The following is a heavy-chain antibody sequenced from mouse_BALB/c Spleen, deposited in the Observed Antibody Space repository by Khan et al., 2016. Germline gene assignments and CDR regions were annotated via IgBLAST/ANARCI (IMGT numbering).Heavy chain of an antibody. J-gene: IGHJ2*01. D-gene: IGHD2-1*01. CDR1: GFTFSSYA. V-gene: IGHV5-6-5*01. CDR3: AREDYGNYGDYFDY. CDR2: ISSGGST. Sequence: EVELVESGGGLVKPGGSLKLSCAASGFTFSSYAMSWVRQTPEKRLEWVASISSGGSTYYPDSVKGRFTISRDNARNILNPQMSSLRSEDTAMYYCAREDYGNYGDYFDYWGQGTTLTVSS.